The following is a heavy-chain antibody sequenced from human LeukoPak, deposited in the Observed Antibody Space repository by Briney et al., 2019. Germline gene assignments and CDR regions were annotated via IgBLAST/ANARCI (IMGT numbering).Heavy chain of an antibody. V-gene: IGHV1-69*01. Sequence: GASVKVSCKASGGTFSSYAISWVRQAPGQGLEWMGGIIPIFGTANYAQKFQGRVTITADESTSTAYMGLSSLRSEDTAVYYCARCDYYDSSGYYFFDYWGQGTLVTVSS. CDR2: IIPIFGTA. J-gene: IGHJ4*02. CDR1: GGTFSSYA. CDR3: ARCDYYDSSGYYFFDY. D-gene: IGHD3-22*01.